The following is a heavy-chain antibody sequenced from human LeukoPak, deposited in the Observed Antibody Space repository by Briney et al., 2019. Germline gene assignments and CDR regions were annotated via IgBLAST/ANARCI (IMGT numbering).Heavy chain of an antibody. Sequence: PSETLSLTCAVSGYSISSGNYWGWIRQPPGKGLEWIGSIYHSGSTYYNPSLKSRVTISVDTSKNQFSLKLSSVTAADTAVYYCARLYYSYGIMDFDYWGQGTLVTVSS. CDR3: ARLYYSYGIMDFDY. D-gene: IGHD5-18*01. CDR1: GYSISSGNY. CDR2: IYHSGST. V-gene: IGHV4-38-2*01. J-gene: IGHJ4*02.